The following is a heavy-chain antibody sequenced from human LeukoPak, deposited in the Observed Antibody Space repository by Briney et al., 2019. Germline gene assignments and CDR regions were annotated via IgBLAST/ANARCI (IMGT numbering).Heavy chain of an antibody. J-gene: IGHJ4*02. CDR2: ISAYNGNT. CDR3: ARDTPSSIAALTIFDY. D-gene: IGHD6-6*01. V-gene: IGHV1-18*01. CDR1: GYTFTSYG. Sequence: ASVKISCKASGYTFTSYGISWVRQTPGQGLEWMGWISAYNGNTNYAQKLQGRVTMTTDTSTSTAYMELRSLRSDDTAVYYCARDTPSSIAALTIFDYWGQGTLVTVPS.